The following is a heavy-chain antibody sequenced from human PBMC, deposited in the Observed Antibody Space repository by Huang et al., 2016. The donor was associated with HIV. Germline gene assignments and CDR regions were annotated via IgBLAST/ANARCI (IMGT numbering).Heavy chain of an antibody. CDR1: GFSFSNYG. CDR2: ISYDGNKK. D-gene: IGHD6-19*01. Sequence: QVQLVESGGGVVQPGRSLRLSCAASGFSFSNYGIHWVRQGSGKGLEWVAVISYDGNKKYYADSGKGRFTISRDNSNNTLFLQMNSLRAEDTAVYYCGKDWTGSSGWFTLHYYYYGMDVWGQGTTVTVSS. V-gene: IGHV3-30*18. CDR3: GKDWTGSSGWFTLHYYYYGMDV. J-gene: IGHJ6*02.